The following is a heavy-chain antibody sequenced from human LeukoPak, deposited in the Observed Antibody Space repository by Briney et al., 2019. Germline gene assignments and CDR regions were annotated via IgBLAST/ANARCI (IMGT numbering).Heavy chain of an antibody. CDR3: ARGGYGGNLLDV. D-gene: IGHD4-23*01. V-gene: IGHV3-21*01. Sequence: PGGSLRLSCAASGFTFSSYSMNWVRQAPGKGLEWVSSISSSSSYKYYVDSVKGRFTISRDNAKNSLYLQMNSLRAEDTAVYYCARGGYGGNLLDVWGQGTTVTVSS. CDR1: GFTFSSYS. CDR2: ISSSSSYK. J-gene: IGHJ6*02.